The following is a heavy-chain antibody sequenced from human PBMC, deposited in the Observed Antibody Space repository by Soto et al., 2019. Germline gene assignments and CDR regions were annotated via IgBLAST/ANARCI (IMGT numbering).Heavy chain of an antibody. CDR2: IYPDNSDT. J-gene: IGHJ4*02. Sequence: GESLKISCKTSGYSFPGYWIAWVRQMPGKGLEWMGIIYPDNSDTRYSPSFQGQVTISVDKSISTAYLQWSSLKASDTAMYYCARQYVPVTTIPLLSYDHWGLGTLVTVSS. CDR3: ARQYVPVTTIPLLSYDH. CDR1: GYSFPGYW. V-gene: IGHV5-51*01. D-gene: IGHD4-17*01.